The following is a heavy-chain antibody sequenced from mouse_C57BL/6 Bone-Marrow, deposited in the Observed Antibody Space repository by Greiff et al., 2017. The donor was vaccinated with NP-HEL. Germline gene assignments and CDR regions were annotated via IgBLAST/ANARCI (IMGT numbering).Heavy chain of an antibody. D-gene: IGHD1-1*01. V-gene: IGHV1-55*01. CDR1: GYTFTSYW. CDR2: IYPGSGST. Sequence: VQLQQPGAELVKPGASVKMSCKASGYTFTSYWITWVKQRPGQGLEWIGDIYPGSGSTNYNEKFKSKATLTVDTSSSTAYMQLSSLTSEDSAVYYCAREIYYGSSFYYFDYWGQGTTLTVSS. CDR3: AREIYYGSSFYYFDY. J-gene: IGHJ2*01.